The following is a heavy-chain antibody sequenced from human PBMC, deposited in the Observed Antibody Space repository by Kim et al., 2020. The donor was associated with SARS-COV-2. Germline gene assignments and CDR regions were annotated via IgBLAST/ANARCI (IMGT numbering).Heavy chain of an antibody. CDR1: GFTFSSYA. Sequence: GGSLRLSCAASGFTFSSYAMSWVRQAPGKGLEWVSVIYSGGSSTYYADSVKGRFTISRDNSKNTLYLQMNSLRAEDTAVYYCAKDWAQYYYGSGSYYKIGPFDYWGQGTLVTVSS. CDR2: IYSGGSST. J-gene: IGHJ4*02. CDR3: AKDWAQYYYGSGSYYKIGPFDY. V-gene: IGHV3-23*03. D-gene: IGHD3-10*01.